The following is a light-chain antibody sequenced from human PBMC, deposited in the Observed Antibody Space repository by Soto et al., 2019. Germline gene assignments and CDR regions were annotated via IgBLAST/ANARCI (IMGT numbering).Light chain of an antibody. J-gene: IGKJ3*01. CDR2: KAS. CDR3: QQYNSYLFT. CDR1: QSISSW. Sequence: DIQMTQSPSTLSASVGDRVTITCRASQSISSWLAWYQQKPGKAPKLLIYKASSLESGAPSRFSGGGSGTELTLTISCLQPDDFATDYCQQYNSYLFTFGPGTKVDIK. V-gene: IGKV1-5*03.